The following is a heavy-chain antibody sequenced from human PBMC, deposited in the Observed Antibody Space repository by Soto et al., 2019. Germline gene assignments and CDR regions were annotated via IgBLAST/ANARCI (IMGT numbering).Heavy chain of an antibody. V-gene: IGHV4-30-2*01. CDR1: GGSISSGTYS. CDR3: AGGGATMDGGIDY. J-gene: IGHJ4*02. CDR2: IFHSGST. D-gene: IGHD5-12*01. Sequence: QLQLQESGSGLVKPSQTLSLTCAVSGGSISSGTYSWSWIRQPPGKGLEWIGYIFHSGSTYYNPSSKSRFXXSXDXXKNQFSLSLSSVTAADTAVYYCAGGGATMDGGIDYWGQGTLVTVSS.